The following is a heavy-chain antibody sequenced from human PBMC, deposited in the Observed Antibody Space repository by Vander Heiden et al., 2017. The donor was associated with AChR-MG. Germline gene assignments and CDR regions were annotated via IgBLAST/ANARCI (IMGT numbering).Heavy chain of an antibody. D-gene: IGHD6-6*01. V-gene: IGHV3-33*01. J-gene: IGHJ6*03. CDR2: IWYDGSNK. Sequence: QVQLVESGGGVVQPGRSLRLSCAASGFTFSRYGMHWVRQAPGKGVEWVAVIWYDGSNKYYADSVKGRFTISRDNSKNTLYLQMNSLRAEDTAVYYCARDGGPSSSSSYYYYYMDVWGKGTTVTVSS. CDR3: ARDGGPSSSSSYYYYYMDV. CDR1: GFTFSRYG.